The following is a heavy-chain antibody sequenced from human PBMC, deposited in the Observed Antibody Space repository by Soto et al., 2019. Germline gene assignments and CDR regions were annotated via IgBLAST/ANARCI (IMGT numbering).Heavy chain of an antibody. Sequence: GGSLRLSCAASGFTVSSNYMSWVRQAPGKGLEWVSVIYSGGSTYYADSVKGRFTISRHNSKNTLYLQMNSLRAEDTAVYYCARANYGDYLGAFDIWGQGTMVTVSS. CDR3: ARANYGDYLGAFDI. J-gene: IGHJ3*02. CDR1: GFTVSSNY. D-gene: IGHD4-17*01. CDR2: IYSGGST. V-gene: IGHV3-53*04.